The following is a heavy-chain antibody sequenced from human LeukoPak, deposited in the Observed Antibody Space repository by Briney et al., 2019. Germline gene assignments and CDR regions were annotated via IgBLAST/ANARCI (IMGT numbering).Heavy chain of an antibody. CDR2: IKQDGSEK. CDR3: AGGIAMVRGGDV. D-gene: IGHD3-10*01. J-gene: IGHJ6*04. Sequence: QPGGSLRLSCAASGLTFSTYWITWVRQAPGEGLEWVANIKQDGSEKNYVDSVKGRFTISRDNAKNSLYLQMNSLRVEDTAVYYCAGGIAMVRGGDVWGKGTTVTVSS. CDR1: GLTFSTYW. V-gene: IGHV3-7*01.